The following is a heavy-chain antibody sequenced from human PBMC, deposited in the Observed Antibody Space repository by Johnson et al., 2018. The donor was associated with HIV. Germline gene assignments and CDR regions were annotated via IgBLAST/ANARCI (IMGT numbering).Heavy chain of an antibody. D-gene: IGHD1-26*01. CDR1: GFTFSNYA. CDR2: ISWNSGSI. V-gene: IGHV3-9*01. J-gene: IGHJ3*02. Sequence: QLVESGGGLVQPGGSLRLSCAASGFTFSNYAVHWVRQAPGKGLEWVSGISWNSGSICYADSVKGRFTISRDNAKNSLYLQMNSLRAEDTAVYYCAKDRVGATSPQAQNAFDIWGQGTMVTVSS. CDR3: AKDRVGATSPQAQNAFDI.